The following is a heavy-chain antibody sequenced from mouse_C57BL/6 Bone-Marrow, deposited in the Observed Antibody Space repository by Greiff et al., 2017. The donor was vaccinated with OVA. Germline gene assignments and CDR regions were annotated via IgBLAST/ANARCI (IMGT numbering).Heavy chain of an antibody. Sequence: VMLVESGAELARPGASVKLSCKASGYTFTSYGISWVKQRTGQGLEWIGEIYPRSGNTYYNEKFKGKATLTADKSSSTAYMELRSLTSEDSAVYFCARRWGLPWYFDVWGTGTTVTVSS. CDR3: ARRWGLPWYFDV. D-gene: IGHD2-4*01. CDR2: IYPRSGNT. CDR1: GYTFTSYG. V-gene: IGHV1-81*01. J-gene: IGHJ1*03.